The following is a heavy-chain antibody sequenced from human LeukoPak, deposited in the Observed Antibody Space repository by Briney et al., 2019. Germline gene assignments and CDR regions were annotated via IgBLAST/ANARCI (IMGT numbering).Heavy chain of an antibody. Sequence: PSETLSLTCAVYGGSFSGYYWSWIRQPPGEGLEWIGEINHSGSTNYNPSLKSRVTISVDTSKNQFSLKLSSVTAADTAVYYCASLKRFLSYWGQGTLVTVSS. CDR1: GGSFSGYY. CDR3: ASLKRFLSY. V-gene: IGHV4-34*01. J-gene: IGHJ4*02. CDR2: INHSGST. D-gene: IGHD3-3*01.